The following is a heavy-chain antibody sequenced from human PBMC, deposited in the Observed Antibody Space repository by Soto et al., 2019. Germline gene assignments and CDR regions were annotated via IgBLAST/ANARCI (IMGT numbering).Heavy chain of an antibody. D-gene: IGHD3-16*02. CDR2: KEHGGST. CDR3: ARGHIVSSNFYYMEV. CDR1: SEAFRSYY. V-gene: IGHV4-34*01. Sequence: PSDTLYLTCASYSEAFRSYYLTWARQAPGKGLEWIGEKEHGGSTTYNPSLQSRVSISLDLVRNQVSLQLTSVTAADTATYYCARGHIVSSNFYYMEVWGKGTTVTVSS. J-gene: IGHJ6*03.